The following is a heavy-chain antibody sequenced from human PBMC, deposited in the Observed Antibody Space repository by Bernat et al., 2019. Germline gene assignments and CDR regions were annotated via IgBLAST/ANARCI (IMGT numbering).Heavy chain of an antibody. D-gene: IGHD2-15*01. CDR1: GGSISSSSYY. Sequence: QLQLQESGPGLVKPSETLSLTCTVSGGSISSSSYYWGWIRQPPGKGLEWIGSIYYSGSTYYNPSLKSRGTISVNTAKNQFSLKLSSLTAGDTAVYYCASLTPAPHWGQGTLVTVSS. J-gene: IGHJ4*02. V-gene: IGHV4-39*01. CDR3: ASLTPAPH. CDR2: IYYSGST.